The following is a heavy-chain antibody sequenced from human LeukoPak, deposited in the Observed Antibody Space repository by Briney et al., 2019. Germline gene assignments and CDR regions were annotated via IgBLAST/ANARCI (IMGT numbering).Heavy chain of an antibody. D-gene: IGHD5-18*01. V-gene: IGHV4-61*02. Sequence: SQTLSLTCTVSGGSISSGSYYWSWIRQPAGKGLEWIGRIYTSGSTNYNPSLKSRVTISVDTSKNQFSLKLSSVTAADTAVYYCAREDRGGYSYGKPYYYYMDVWGKGTTVTISS. CDR3: AREDRGGYSYGKPYYYYMDV. CDR1: GGSISSGSYY. J-gene: IGHJ6*03. CDR2: IYTSGST.